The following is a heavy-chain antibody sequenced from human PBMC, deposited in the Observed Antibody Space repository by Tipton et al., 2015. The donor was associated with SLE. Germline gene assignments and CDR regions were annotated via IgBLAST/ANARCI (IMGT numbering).Heavy chain of an antibody. J-gene: IGHJ6*03. Sequence: LSLNCDVSGGSISSGGYSWSWIRQPPGKGLEWIGNIYHSGSTYYSPSLKSRVTFSLDASKNQFSLKMNSVTAADTALYYCARGVAGYYFFCYMDVWGEGTTVTVSS. D-gene: IGHD2-15*01. V-gene: IGHV4-30-2*01. CDR2: IYHSGST. CDR1: GGSISSGGYS. CDR3: ARGVAGYYFFCYMDV.